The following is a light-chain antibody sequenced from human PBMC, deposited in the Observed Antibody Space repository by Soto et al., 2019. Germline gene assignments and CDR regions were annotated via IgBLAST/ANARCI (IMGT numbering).Light chain of an antibody. CDR2: EVS. CDR1: SSDVGGYNY. V-gene: IGLV2-14*01. Sequence: QSVLTQPASVSGSPGQSITISCTGTSSDVGGYNYVSWYQQHPGKAPKLMIYEVSNRPSGDSNRFSGSKSGNTASLTISGLQGEDEADYYCSSYTSTSTLVFGGGTQLTVL. CDR3: SSYTSTSTLV. J-gene: IGLJ2*01.